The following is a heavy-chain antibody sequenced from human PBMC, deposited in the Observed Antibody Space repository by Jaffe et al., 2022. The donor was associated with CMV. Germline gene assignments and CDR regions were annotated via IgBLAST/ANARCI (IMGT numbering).Heavy chain of an antibody. CDR1: GGSISSSSYY. CDR3: ARRVATISFRGALDAYYYYGMDV. Sequence: QLQLQESGPGLVKPSETLSLTCTVSGGSISSSSYYWGWIRQPPGKGLEWIGSIYYSGSTYYNPSLKSRVTISVDTSKNQFSLKLSSVTAADTAVYYCARRVATISFRGALDAYYYYGMDVWGQGTTVTVSS. CDR2: IYYSGST. V-gene: IGHV4-39*01. D-gene: IGHD5-12*01. J-gene: IGHJ6*02.